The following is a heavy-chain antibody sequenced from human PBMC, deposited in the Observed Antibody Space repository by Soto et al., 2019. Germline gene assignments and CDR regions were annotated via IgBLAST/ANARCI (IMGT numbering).Heavy chain of an antibody. CDR3: ARSIAVPYNWFDP. Sequence: ASVKVSCKASGGAFSSYAISWVRQAPGQGLEWMGGIIPIFGTANYAQKFQGRVTITADESTSTAYMELSSLRSEDTAVYYCARSIAVPYNWFDPWGQGTLVTVSS. CDR1: GGAFSSYA. CDR2: IIPIFGTA. J-gene: IGHJ5*02. D-gene: IGHD6-6*01. V-gene: IGHV1-69*13.